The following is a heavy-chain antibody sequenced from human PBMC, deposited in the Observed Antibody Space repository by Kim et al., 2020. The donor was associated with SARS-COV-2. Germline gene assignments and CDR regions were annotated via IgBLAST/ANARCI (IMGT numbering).Heavy chain of an antibody. D-gene: IGHD1-1*01. CDR3: ARDTSTTDKTGLGDWFDP. CDR1: GGSISSGGYY. CDR2: IYYSGST. V-gene: IGHV4-31*03. J-gene: IGHJ5*02. Sequence: SETLSLTCTVSGGSISSGGYYWSWIRQHPGKGLEWIGYIYYSGSTYYNPSLKSRVTISVDTSKNQFSLKLSSVTAADTAVYYCARDTSTTDKTGLGDWFDPWGQGTLVTVSS.